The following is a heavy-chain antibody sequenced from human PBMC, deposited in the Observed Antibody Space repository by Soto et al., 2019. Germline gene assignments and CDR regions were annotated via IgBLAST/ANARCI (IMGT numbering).Heavy chain of an antibody. D-gene: IGHD3-9*01. CDR2: ISSSSSHI. J-gene: IGHJ5*02. Sequence: PGGSLRLSCADSRLTFSSYSMHWVRQAPGKGLGWVSSISSSSSHIYYADSVKSRFTISRDNAKNTLYLQMNSLRVEDTAVYYCAMSHNDIRGWFDTWGQGTLVTVSS. CDR1: RLTFSSYS. CDR3: AMSHNDIRGWFDT. V-gene: IGHV3-21*01.